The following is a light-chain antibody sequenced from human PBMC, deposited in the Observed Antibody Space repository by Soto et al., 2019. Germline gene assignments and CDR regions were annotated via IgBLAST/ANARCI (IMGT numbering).Light chain of an antibody. J-gene: IGKJ1*01. CDR3: QQYHNWPA. Sequence: EIVLTQSPGTLSLSPGERATLSCRASQSVRSDYLAWYQQKPGQAPRLLIYGAATRATGIPARFSGSGSGTEFTLTISSLQSEDFAIYYCQQYHNWPAFGQGTKVEIK. CDR1: QSVRSD. V-gene: IGKV3-15*01. CDR2: GAA.